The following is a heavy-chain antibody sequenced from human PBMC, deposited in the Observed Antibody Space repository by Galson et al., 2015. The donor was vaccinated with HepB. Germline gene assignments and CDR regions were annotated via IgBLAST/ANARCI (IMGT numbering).Heavy chain of an antibody. CDR3: AREIYDYVWGSYRYLDY. CDR1: GFTFSSYA. J-gene: IGHJ4*02. V-gene: IGHV3-30*04. CDR2: ISYDGSNK. Sequence: SLRLSCAASGFTFSSYAMHWVRQAPGKGLEWVAVISYDGSNKYYADSVKGRFTISRDNSKNTLYLQMNSLRAEDTAVYYCAREIYDYVWGSYRYLDYWGQGTLVTVSS. D-gene: IGHD3-16*02.